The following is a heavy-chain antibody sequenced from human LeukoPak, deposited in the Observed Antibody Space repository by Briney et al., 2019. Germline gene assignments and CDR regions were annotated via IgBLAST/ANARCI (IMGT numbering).Heavy chain of an antibody. CDR1: GGSISSSSYY. Sequence: SETLSLTCTVSGGSISSSSYYWGWIRQPPGKGLEWIGSIYYSGSTYYNPSLKSRVTISVDTSKNQFSLKLSSVTAADTAVYYCARRRGTGCFDLWGRGTLVTVSS. CDR2: IYYSGST. V-gene: IGHV4-39*07. J-gene: IGHJ2*01. CDR3: ARRRGTGCFDL. D-gene: IGHD1-1*01.